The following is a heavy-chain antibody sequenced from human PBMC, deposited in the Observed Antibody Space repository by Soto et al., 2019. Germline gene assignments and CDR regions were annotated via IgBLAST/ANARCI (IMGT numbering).Heavy chain of an antibody. D-gene: IGHD2-21*02. CDR2: ISYDGSNK. Sequence: GGSLRLSCAASGFTFSSYAMHWVRQAPGKGLEWVAVISYDGSNKYYADSVKGRFTISRDNSKNTLYLQMNSLRAEDTAVYYCARDYEVVTHYYYYGMDVWGQGTTVTVSS. V-gene: IGHV3-30-3*01. CDR1: GFTFSSYA. J-gene: IGHJ6*02. CDR3: ARDYEVVTHYYYYGMDV.